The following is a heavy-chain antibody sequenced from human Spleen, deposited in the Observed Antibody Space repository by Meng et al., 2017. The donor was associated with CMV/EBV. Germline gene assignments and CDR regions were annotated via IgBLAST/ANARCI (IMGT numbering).Heavy chain of an antibody. Sequence: GGSLRLSCAASGFTFSSYSMSWVRQAPGKGLEWVSYISSSSNTIYYADSVKGRFTVSRDNSKNTLFLQMNSLRAEDTAIYYCAKMDDFWSGYYGHYYYGMDVWGQGTTVTVSS. D-gene: IGHD3-3*01. J-gene: IGHJ6*02. CDR3: AKMDDFWSGYYGHYYYGMDV. V-gene: IGHV3-48*01. CDR2: ISSSSNTI. CDR1: GFTFSSYS.